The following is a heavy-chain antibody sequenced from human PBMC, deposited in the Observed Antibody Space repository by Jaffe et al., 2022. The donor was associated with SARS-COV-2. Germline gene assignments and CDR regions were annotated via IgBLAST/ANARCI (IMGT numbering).Heavy chain of an antibody. J-gene: IGHJ4*02. V-gene: IGHV3-33*01. CDR2: IWYDGSQK. D-gene: IGHD6-6*01. CDR1: GFTFSHYG. CDR3: ARAIAARREEDFDY. Sequence: QVQLVESGGGVVQPGRSLRLSCVASGFTFSHYGMHWVRQAPGKGLEWVAVIWYDGSQKYYTDSVKGRFTISRDNSKNTLYLQMDSLRDEDTAVYYCARAIAARREEDFDYWGQGTQVTVSS.